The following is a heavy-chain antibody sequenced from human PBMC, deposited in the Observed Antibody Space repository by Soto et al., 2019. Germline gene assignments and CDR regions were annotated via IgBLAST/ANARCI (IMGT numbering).Heavy chain of an antibody. J-gene: IGHJ4*02. CDR1: GFSFSSYG. Sequence: QVQLVESGGGVVQPGRSLRLSCAASGFSFSSYGMHWVRQAPGKGLEWVAVMSYDGSNKYYADSVKGRFTISRDNSKNTLYLQMNSLRAEDTAVYYCAKEKGSGWFDFDYWGQGTLVTVSS. CDR3: AKEKGSGWFDFDY. D-gene: IGHD6-19*01. CDR2: MSYDGSNK. V-gene: IGHV3-30*18.